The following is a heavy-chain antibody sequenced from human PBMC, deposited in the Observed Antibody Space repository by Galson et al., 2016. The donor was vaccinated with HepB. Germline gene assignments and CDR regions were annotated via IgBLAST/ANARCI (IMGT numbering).Heavy chain of an antibody. V-gene: IGHV3-11*04. CDR1: GFGFADHH. Sequence: SLRLSCAASGFGFADHHMTWVRQAPGKALEWISHINPSGIMTYYVDSVKGRFTISRDNANKSLYLHINNLRAGDPALYYCARGGSWGTSYGVFDYWGQGALVTVSS. CDR3: ARGGSWGTSYGVFDY. D-gene: IGHD3-16*01. CDR2: INPSGIMT. J-gene: IGHJ4*02.